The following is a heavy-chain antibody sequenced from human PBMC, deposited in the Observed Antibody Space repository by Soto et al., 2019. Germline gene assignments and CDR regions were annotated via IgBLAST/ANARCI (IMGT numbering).Heavy chain of an antibody. CDR2: ISCGSSKE. CDR3: ARDQGSGWYESIYYYYYYYMDV. D-gene: IGHD6-19*01. CDR1: SFTIRGFG. J-gene: IGHJ6*03. Sequence: RVPCAVVSFTIRGFGVHCVSQTTGKGLEWVTSISCGSSKEYYADSVKGRFTVSRDNAKNSLYLQMNSLRAEDTAVYYCARDQGSGWYESIYYYYYYYMDVWGKGTTVTVSS. V-gene: IGHV3-21*01.